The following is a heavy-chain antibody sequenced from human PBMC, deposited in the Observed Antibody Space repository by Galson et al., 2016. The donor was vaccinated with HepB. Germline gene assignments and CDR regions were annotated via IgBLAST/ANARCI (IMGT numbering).Heavy chain of an antibody. CDR2: IYYSGST. V-gene: IGHV4-39*01. Sequence: ETLSLTCSVSGGSISSSFDYWGWIRQPPGKGLEWIGTIYYSGSTYYSPSLKSRVTISVDTSNNQFSLRLSSVTAADTAVYFCARLRGNALRYFDLWGRGTLVTVSS. J-gene: IGHJ2*01. CDR1: GGSISSSFDY. D-gene: IGHD4-23*01. CDR3: ARLRGNALRYFDL.